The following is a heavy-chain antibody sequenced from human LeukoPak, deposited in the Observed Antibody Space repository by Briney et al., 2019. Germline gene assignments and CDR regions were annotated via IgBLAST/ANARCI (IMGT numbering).Heavy chain of an antibody. CDR1: GFTFSSYR. CDR3: AREGVVVGRDLDY. CDR2: ISSSSSYI. J-gene: IGHJ4*02. D-gene: IGHD2-15*01. Sequence: GGSLRLSCAASGFTFSSYRMNWVRQAPGKGLEWVSPISSSSSYIYYSDSVKGRFTISRDNAKNSLYLQMNSLRAEDTAFYYCAREGVVVGRDLDYWGQGTLVTVSS. V-gene: IGHV3-21*01.